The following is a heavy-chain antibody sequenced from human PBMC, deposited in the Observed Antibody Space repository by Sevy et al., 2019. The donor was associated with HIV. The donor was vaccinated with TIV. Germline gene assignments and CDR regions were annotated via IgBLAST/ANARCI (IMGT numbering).Heavy chain of an antibody. J-gene: IGHJ6*02. CDR3: ARGYYDSSGYGYYYYYGMDV. V-gene: IGHV1-18*01. Sequence: ASVKVSCKASGYTFTSYGISWVRQAPGQGLEWMGWISAYNGNTNYAQKLQGRVTMTTDTSTSTAYMELRSLRSDDTAVYYCARGYYDSSGYGYYYYYGMDVWGQGTTVTVSS. CDR1: GYTFTSYG. CDR2: ISAYNGNT. D-gene: IGHD3-22*01.